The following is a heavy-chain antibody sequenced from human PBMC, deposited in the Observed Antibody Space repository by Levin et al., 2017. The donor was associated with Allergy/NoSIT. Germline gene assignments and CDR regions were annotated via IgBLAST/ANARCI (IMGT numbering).Heavy chain of an antibody. CDR2: IIPLFGTA. V-gene: IGHV1-69*06. J-gene: IGHJ4*02. CDR1: GGTVSS. D-gene: IGHD3-16*02. Sequence: PGGSLRLSCKASGGTVSSYSWVRQAPGQGLEWMGRIIPLFGTANYAPKFQGRVTINADTSTNTAYMELSSLTSEDTAVYYCAAPKMGIITETFHYWGQGTLVTVSS. CDR3: AAPKMGIITETFHY.